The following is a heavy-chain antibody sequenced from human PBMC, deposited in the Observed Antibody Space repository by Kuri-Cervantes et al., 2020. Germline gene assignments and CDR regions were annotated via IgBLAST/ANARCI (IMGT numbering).Heavy chain of an antibody. J-gene: IGHJ4*02. CDR2: ISYDGSNK. CDR1: GFTFSSYA. Sequence: GGSLRLSCAASGFTFSSYAMSWVRQAPGKRMEWVAVISYDGSNKYYAESVKGRFTISRDNSKSTLYLQMNSLRAEDTAVYYCAKIYSSSSWLDSWGQGTLVTVSS. V-gene: IGHV3-30-3*02. D-gene: IGHD6-6*01. CDR3: AKIYSSSSWLDS.